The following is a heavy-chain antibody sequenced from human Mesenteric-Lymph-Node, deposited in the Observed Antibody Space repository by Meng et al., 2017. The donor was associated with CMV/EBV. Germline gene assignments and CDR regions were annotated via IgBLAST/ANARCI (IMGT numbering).Heavy chain of an antibody. D-gene: IGHD3-10*01. CDR1: SYA. J-gene: IGHJ4*02. CDR3: ASRFYYYGSGNHYNALGSFGY. Sequence: SYAISWVRQAPGQGLEWMGGIIPIFGILNYAQNLQGRVTITADESTGTAYMELSSLRSEDTAVYYCASRFYYYGSGNHYNALGSFGYWGQGTLVTVSS. V-gene: IGHV1-69*01. CDR2: IIPIFGIL.